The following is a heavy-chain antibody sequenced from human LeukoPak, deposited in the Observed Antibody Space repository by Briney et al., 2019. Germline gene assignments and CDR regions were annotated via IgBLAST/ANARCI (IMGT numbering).Heavy chain of an antibody. J-gene: IGHJ4*02. CDR3: VRDLGGRSGH. Sequence: PGGSLRLSCAASGFTFSYYSMSWVRQAPGKGLEWVSGITGSAGSTHYADSVKGRFTISRDNTKNTLYLQMNSLRAEDTAVYYCVRDLGGRSGHWGQGTLVTVSS. CDR1: GFTFSYYS. CDR2: ITGSAGST. V-gene: IGHV3-23*01. D-gene: IGHD1-26*01.